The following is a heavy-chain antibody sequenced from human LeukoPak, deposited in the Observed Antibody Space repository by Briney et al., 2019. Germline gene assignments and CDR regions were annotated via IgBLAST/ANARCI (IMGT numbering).Heavy chain of an antibody. D-gene: IGHD4-17*01. CDR3: ARAPTVTNHYYSWFDP. CDR1: GGSISSHY. Sequence: ASEPLSLTCTVSGGSISSHYWSWIRQPPGKGLEWIGSMLYSGTAYYNPSLKSRVTISVDTSKNQFSLKLRSVTAADTAVYYCARAPTVTNHYYSWFDPWGQGTLVTVSS. V-gene: IGHV4-59*11. CDR2: MLYSGTA. J-gene: IGHJ5*02.